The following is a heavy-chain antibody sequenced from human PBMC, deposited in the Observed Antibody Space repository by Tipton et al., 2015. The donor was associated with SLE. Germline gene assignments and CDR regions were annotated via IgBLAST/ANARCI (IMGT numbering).Heavy chain of an antibody. CDR2: INYSGST. CDR3: ARVLLGLRQIGYWYFDL. D-gene: IGHD1-7*01. CDR1: GGSIGSSY. V-gene: IGHV4-59*01. J-gene: IGHJ2*01. Sequence: TLSLTCTVSGGSIGSSYWCWIRQSPGKGLEWIGYINYSGSTNYNPSLKSRVTISVDTSKNQFSLMLTSVTAADTAVYYCARVLLGLRQIGYWYFDLWGRGTLVTVSS.